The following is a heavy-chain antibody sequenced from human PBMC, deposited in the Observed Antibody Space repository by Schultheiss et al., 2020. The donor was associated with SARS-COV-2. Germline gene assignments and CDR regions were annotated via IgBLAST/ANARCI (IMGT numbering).Heavy chain of an antibody. CDR3: AKEISDITIFGVGS. Sequence: GGSLRLSCAASGFTFSSYEMNWVRQAPGKGLEWVSAISGSGGSTYYADSVKGRFTISRDNSKNTLYLQMNSLRAEDTAVYYCAKEISDITIFGVGSWGQGTLVTVSS. V-gene: IGHV3-23*01. J-gene: IGHJ4*02. CDR2: ISGSGGST. CDR1: GFTFSSYE. D-gene: IGHD3-3*01.